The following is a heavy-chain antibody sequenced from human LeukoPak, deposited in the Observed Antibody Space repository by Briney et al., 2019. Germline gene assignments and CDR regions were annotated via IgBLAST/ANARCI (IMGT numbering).Heavy chain of an antibody. CDR2: IYYSGST. CDR1: SGSTSTED. D-gene: IGHD6-13*01. V-gene: IGHV4-59*08. CDR3: ARSFPSSSWLFDY. J-gene: IGHJ4*02. Sequence: SETLSLTCTVSSGSTSTEDWTSRRQPPGKGLEWIGYIYYSGSTNYNPSLNSRVTISVDTSKNQFSLQLSSVTAADTAVYYCARSFPSSSWLFDYWGQGTLVTVSS.